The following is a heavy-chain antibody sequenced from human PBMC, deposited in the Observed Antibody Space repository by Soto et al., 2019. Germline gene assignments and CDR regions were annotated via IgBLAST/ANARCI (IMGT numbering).Heavy chain of an antibody. CDR3: AREEVRGVNAFDI. CDR2: ISSSSSYT. D-gene: IGHD3-10*01. J-gene: IGHJ3*02. V-gene: IGHV3-11*05. Sequence: GGPLRLSCAASGFTFSDYYMSWIRQAPGKGLEWVSYISSSSSYTNYADSVKGRFTISRDNAKNSLYLQMNSLRAEDTAVYYCAREEVRGVNAFDIWGQGTMVTVSS. CDR1: GFTFSDYY.